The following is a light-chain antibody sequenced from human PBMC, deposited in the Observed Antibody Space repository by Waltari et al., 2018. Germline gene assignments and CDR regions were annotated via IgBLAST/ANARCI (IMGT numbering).Light chain of an antibody. Sequence: EILMTQSPATLSVSPGERATLSCRASQSVSSTLAWYQQKPGQAPRLLIYDASTRATGIRARFSGSGSGTEFTLTISSLQSEDFAVYYCQKYSNWYTSGQGPSWRSN. CDR1: QSVSST. CDR2: DAS. J-gene: IGKJ2*01. CDR3: QKYSNWYT. V-gene: IGKV3-15*01.